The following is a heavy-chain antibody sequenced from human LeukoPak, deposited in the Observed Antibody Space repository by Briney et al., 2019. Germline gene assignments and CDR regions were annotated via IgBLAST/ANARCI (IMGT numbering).Heavy chain of an antibody. CDR3: AKDAYYDSSGLSADY. J-gene: IGHJ4*02. D-gene: IGHD3-22*01. V-gene: IGHV3-23*01. Sequence: GGSLRLSCTASGFTFSNYAMIWFRQAPGRGLEWVSSISGGGGSTYSADSVKGRFTISRDNSKNTLSLQMNSLRAEDTAIYYCAKDAYYDSSGLSADYWGQGTLVIVSS. CDR1: GFTFSNYA. CDR2: ISGGGGST.